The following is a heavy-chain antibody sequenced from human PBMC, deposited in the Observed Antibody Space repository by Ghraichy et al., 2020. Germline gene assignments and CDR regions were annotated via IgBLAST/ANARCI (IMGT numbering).Heavy chain of an antibody. Sequence: SVKVSCKASGGTFSSYAISRVRQAPGQGLEWMGGIIPIFSTANYAQKFQGRVTITADESTSTAYMELSSLRSEDTAVYYCASSIVGADYWYYYYGMDVWGQGTTVTVSS. CDR2: IIPIFSTA. CDR3: ASSIVGADYWYYYYGMDV. CDR1: GGTFSSYA. D-gene: IGHD1-26*01. J-gene: IGHJ6*02. V-gene: IGHV1-69*13.